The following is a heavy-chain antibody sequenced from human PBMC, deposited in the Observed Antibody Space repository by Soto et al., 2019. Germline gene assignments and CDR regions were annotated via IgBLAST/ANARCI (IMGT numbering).Heavy chain of an antibody. V-gene: IGHV4-4*02. D-gene: IGHD3-10*01. CDR2: VHHGGST. CDR3: AKVWGTGSGSYLTN. Sequence: QVQLQESGPGLVKPSGTLSLICGVSGASLDGGSWWSWVLQAPGQGLEWLGEVHHGGSTNYNPSLKTRVTMSVAKSKINCSLSLRSVTGADTAVYYCAKVWGTGSGSYLTNWGQGTLVSVSS. CDR1: GASLDGGSW. J-gene: IGHJ4*02.